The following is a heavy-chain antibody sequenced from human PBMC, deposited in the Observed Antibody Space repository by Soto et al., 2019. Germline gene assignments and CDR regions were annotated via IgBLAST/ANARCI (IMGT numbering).Heavy chain of an antibody. D-gene: IGHD2-21*02. J-gene: IGHJ6*02. CDR3: ARGGIVVVTASGMAV. CDR1: RFTCSSYC. CDR2: INSDGRST. V-gene: IGHV3-74*01. Sequence: EVQLVESAGGLVQPGGSLRLSCAASRFTCSSYCMHLVRPAPGKGLVWVSRINSDGRSTSYADSVKGRFTISRDNAKNTLYRQMDSLSAEDTAVYYCARGGIVVVTASGMAVWGQGTTDTVSS.